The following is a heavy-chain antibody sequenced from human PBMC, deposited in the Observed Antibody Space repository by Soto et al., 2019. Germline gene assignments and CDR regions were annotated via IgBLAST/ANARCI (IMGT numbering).Heavy chain of an antibody. Sequence: SETLSLTCTVSNGSISSHYWSWIRQPPGKGLEWIGYIYYSGSTNYNPSLKSRVTISVDTSKNQFSLKLSSVTAADTAVYYCAREKYDYIWGSYRTEYYYMDVWGKGTTVTVSS. CDR3: AREKYDYIWGSYRTEYYYMDV. J-gene: IGHJ6*03. CDR2: IYYSGST. D-gene: IGHD3-16*02. V-gene: IGHV4-59*11. CDR1: NGSISSHY.